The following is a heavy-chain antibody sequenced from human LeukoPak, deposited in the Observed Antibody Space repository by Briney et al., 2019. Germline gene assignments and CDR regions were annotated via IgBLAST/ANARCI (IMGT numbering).Heavy chain of an antibody. CDR3: AKDLLGPAGTNY. Sequence: GGTLRLSCAASGFTFSSYAMSWVRQAPGKGLEWVSAISGSGGSTYYADSVKGRFTISIDNSKNTLYLQMNSLRAEDTAVYYCAKDLLGPAGTNYWGQGTLVTVSS. D-gene: IGHD6-13*01. J-gene: IGHJ4*02. CDR2: ISGSGGST. V-gene: IGHV3-23*01. CDR1: GFTFSSYA.